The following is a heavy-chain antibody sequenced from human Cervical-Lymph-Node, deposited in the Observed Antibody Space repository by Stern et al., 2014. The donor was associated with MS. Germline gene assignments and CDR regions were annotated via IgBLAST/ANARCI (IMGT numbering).Heavy chain of an antibody. Sequence: EVQLVQSGAEVKKPGESLKISCQGSGYSFTNHWIGWVRQMPGKGLEWMGIIYPDDSETRYSPSFQGQVTLSADKSISTAYLQWSSLKASDTGMYYCASGSFYENFDYWGQGTLVTVPS. CDR3: ASGSFYENFDY. CDR2: IYPDDSET. J-gene: IGHJ4*02. D-gene: IGHD5/OR15-5a*01. V-gene: IGHV5-51*01. CDR1: GYSFTNHW.